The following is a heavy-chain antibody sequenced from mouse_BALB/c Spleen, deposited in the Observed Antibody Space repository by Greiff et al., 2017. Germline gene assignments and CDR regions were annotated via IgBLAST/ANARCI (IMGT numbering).Heavy chain of an antibody. CDR3: ARSDYGSNWYFDV. V-gene: IGHV1-4*01. CDR1: GYTFTSYT. Sequence: QVQLQQSGAELARPGASVTMSCKASGYTFTSYTMHWVKQRPGQGLEWIGYINPSSGYTNYNQKFKDKATLTADKSSSTAYMQLSSLTSEDSAVYYCARSDYGSNWYFDVWGAGTTVTVSS. D-gene: IGHD1-1*01. CDR2: INPSSGYT. J-gene: IGHJ1*01.